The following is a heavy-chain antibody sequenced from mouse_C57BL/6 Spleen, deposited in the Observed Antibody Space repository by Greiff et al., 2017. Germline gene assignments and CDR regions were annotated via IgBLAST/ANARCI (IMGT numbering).Heavy chain of an antibody. D-gene: IGHD2-4*01. J-gene: IGHJ2*01. CDR1: GYTLTSYG. Sequence: VQLQPSGAELARPAASVKLSCKASGYTLTSYGISWVKQRTGKGLEWIGEINPRSGNTYYNEKFTGKATLTADKSSSTAYMELRILTSEESAVYFCARCDYDKGSWGQGTTLTGSS. V-gene: IGHV1-81*01. CDR2: INPRSGNT. CDR3: ARCDYDKGS.